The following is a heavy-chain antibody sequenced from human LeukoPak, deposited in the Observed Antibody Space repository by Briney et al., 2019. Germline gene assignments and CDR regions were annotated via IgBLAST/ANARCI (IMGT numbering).Heavy chain of an antibody. CDR1: GYIFTHYW. V-gene: IGHV5-51*01. Sequence: GESLKISCKGSGYIFTHYWIGWVRQMPGKGLESMRIIYPADSDTTYSPSFQGQVTISADKSISTVYLQWSRLKASDTAMYYCARQSRDGSKTRGYYFDYWGQGTLVTVSS. J-gene: IGHJ4*02. CDR2: IYPADSDT. D-gene: IGHD3-10*01. CDR3: ARQSRDGSKTRGYYFDY.